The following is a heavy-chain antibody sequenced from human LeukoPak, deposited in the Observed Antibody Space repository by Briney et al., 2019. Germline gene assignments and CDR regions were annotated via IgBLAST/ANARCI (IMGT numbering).Heavy chain of an antibody. CDR3: ARGGTRGTSWDTTLYYFDY. CDR1: GGSISSSNW. D-gene: IGHD1-1*01. Sequence: PSGTLSLTCAVSGGSISSSNWWSWVRQPPGKGLEWIGEIYHSGSTNYNPSLKSRVTKSVDRSKNQFSLKLSSVTAADTAVYYCARGGTRGTSWDTTLYYFDYWGQGTLVTVSS. V-gene: IGHV4-4*02. CDR2: IYHSGST. J-gene: IGHJ4*02.